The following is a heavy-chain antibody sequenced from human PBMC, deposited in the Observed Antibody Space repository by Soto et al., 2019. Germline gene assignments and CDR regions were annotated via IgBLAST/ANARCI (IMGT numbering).Heavy chain of an antibody. CDR2: IHYSGST. CDR3: ARGWYICGDDCSHYYGMNV. V-gene: IGHV4-31*03. Sequence: QVQLQESGPGLEKPSQTLSLTCSVSGGSISSGGYYWSWIRQHPGKGLEWIGYIHYSGSTYYNPSLKSRVTISLDTSKNQFSLNLSSVSAADTAVYYCARGWYICGDDCSHYYGMNVWGQGTTVTVSS. CDR1: GGSISSGGYY. J-gene: IGHJ6*02. D-gene: IGHD2-21*02.